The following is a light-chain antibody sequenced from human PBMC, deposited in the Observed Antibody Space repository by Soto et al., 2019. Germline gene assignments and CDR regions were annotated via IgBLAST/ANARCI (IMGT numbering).Light chain of an antibody. CDR1: QSVRSSY. J-gene: IGKJ1*01. CDR3: QQYGNSPWT. V-gene: IGKV3-20*01. Sequence: EIVLTQSPGTLSLSPGERATLAFMASQSVRSSYLAWYQQKPGQAPRLFIYGASSRATGIPDRFSGSGSGTDFTLTISRLEPEDFAVYHCQQYGNSPWTFGQGTKVDIK. CDR2: GAS.